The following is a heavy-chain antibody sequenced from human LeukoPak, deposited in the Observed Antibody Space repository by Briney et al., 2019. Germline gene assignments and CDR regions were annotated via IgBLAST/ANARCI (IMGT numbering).Heavy chain of an antibody. CDR1: GFTFSSYN. CDR2: ISSDGKNK. J-gene: IGHJ6*04. D-gene: IGHD3-10*02. Sequence: GGSLRLSCAASGFTFSSYNMKWVHQAPGKGLEWVALISSDGKNKHYADSVKGRFTISRDNSKNTLYLQMNSLRAEDTAVYYCAELGITMIGGVWGKGTTVTISS. V-gene: IGHV3-30*18. CDR3: AELGITMIGGV.